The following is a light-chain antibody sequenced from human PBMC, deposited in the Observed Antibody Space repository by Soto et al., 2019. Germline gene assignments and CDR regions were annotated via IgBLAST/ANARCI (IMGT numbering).Light chain of an antibody. CDR1: QSVSSN. CDR3: QQYNNWPWT. V-gene: IGKV3-15*01. J-gene: IGKJ1*01. CDR2: GAS. Sequence: EIVMTQSPATLSVSPGERATLSRRASQSVSSNLAWYQQKPGQALRLLIYGASTRATGIPARFSGSGSGTEFTLTISSLQSEDFAVYYCQQYNNWPWTFGQGTKVDIK.